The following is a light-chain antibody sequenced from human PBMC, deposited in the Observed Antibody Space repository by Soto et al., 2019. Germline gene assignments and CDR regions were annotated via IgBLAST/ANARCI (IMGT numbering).Light chain of an antibody. CDR3: SSYSSSSTLV. J-gene: IGLJ1*01. CDR1: SNDVGAYND. V-gene: IGLV2-14*01. CDR2: EVS. Sequence: QSALTQPASVSGSPGQSITLSCTGTSNDVGAYNDVSWYQQHPGTAPKLIIYEVSNRPLGVSNRFSGSKSGNTASLTISGLQAEDEADYYCSSYSSSSTLVFGTGTKVTVL.